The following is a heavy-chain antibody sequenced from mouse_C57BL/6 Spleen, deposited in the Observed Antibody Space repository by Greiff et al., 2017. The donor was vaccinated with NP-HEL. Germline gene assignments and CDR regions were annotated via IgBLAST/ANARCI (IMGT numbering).Heavy chain of an antibody. CDR3: ARLRGNYVGGAY. CDR1: GFTFSDYG. V-gene: IGHV5-17*01. Sequence: DVHLVESGGGLVKPGGSLKLSCAASGFTFSDYGMHWVRQAPEKGLEWVAYISSGSSTIYYADTVKGRFTISRDNAKNTLFLQMTSLRSEDTAMYYCARLRGNYVGGAYWGQGTLVTVSA. CDR2: ISSGSSTI. J-gene: IGHJ3*01. D-gene: IGHD2-1*01.